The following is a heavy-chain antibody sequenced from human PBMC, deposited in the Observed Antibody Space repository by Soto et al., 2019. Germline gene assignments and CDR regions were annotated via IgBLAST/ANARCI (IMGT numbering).Heavy chain of an antibody. CDR3: IRGNSGYGNFDY. CDR1: GFTFSSYW. D-gene: IGHD5-12*01. V-gene: IGHV3-74*01. Sequence: GSLRRSCAASGFTFSSYWMNWVRQAPGKGLVWVSRIKGDGSETNYADSVKGRFTISRDNAKNTLYLQLNSLRAEDTAVYYCIRGNSGYGNFDYWGQGTRVTVSS. J-gene: IGHJ4*02. CDR2: IKGDGSET.